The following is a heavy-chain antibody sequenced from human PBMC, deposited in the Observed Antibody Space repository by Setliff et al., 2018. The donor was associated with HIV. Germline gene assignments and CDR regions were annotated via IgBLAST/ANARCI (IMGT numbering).Heavy chain of an antibody. CDR1: GFTFSSYA. D-gene: IGHD3-3*01. J-gene: IGHJ3*02. CDR3: ARGFVLRFLEWSMPDAFEI. CDR2: IRGGVGSP. V-gene: IGHV3-23*01. Sequence: GGSLRLSCAASGFTFSSYAMTWVRQAPGKGLGWVSTIRGGVGSPFYADSVKGRFTISRDNSKNTLYLQMNSLRAEDTAVYYCARGFVLRFLEWSMPDAFEIWGQGTMVTVSS.